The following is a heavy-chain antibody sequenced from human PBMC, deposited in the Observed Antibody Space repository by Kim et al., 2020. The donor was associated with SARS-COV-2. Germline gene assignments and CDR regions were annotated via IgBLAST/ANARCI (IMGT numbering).Heavy chain of an antibody. CDR3: AKPQEVVDGYYYYYMDV. Sequence: GGSLRLSCAASGFTFDDYAMHWVRQAPGKGLEWVSGISWNSGSIGYADSVKGRFTISRDNAKNSLYLQMNSLRAEDTALYYCAKPQEVVDGYYYYYMDV. V-gene: IGHV3-9*01. J-gene: IGHJ6*03. CDR2: ISWNSGSI. CDR1: GFTFDDYA. D-gene: IGHD2-15*01.